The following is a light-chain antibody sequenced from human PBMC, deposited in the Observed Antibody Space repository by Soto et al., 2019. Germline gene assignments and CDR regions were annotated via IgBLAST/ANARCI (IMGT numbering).Light chain of an antibody. CDR3: QQYGSSAWT. V-gene: IGKV3-20*01. CDR1: QSVSSSY. Sequence: EIVLTQSPGTLSLSPGERATLSCRASQSVSSSYLAWYQHKPGQAPRLLIYGASSRATGIPDRFSGSGSGTDFTLTISRLEPEDFAVYYCQQYGSSAWTLGQGTKVEIK. J-gene: IGKJ1*01. CDR2: GAS.